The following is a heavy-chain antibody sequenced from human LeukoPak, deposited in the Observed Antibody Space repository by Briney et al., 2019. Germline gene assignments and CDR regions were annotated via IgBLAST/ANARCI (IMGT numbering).Heavy chain of an antibody. D-gene: IGHD4-23*01. CDR2: FDPEDGET. V-gene: IGHV1-24*01. CDR1: GYTLTELS. CDR3: ARDGTWTVVTPDFDYYYYMDV. Sequence: GASVKVSCKVSGYTLTELSMHWVRQAPGKGLEWMGGFDPEDGETIYAQKFQGRVTMTEDTSTDTAYMELSSLRSEDTAVYYCARDGTWTVVTPDFDYYYYMDVWGKGTTVTVSS. J-gene: IGHJ6*03.